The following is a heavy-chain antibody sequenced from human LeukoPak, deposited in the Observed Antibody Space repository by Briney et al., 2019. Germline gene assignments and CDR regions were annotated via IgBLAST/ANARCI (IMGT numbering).Heavy chain of an antibody. CDR3: ARDSYCSSTSCEYYYGMDV. CDR2: IYSGGST. V-gene: IGHV3-53*01. Sequence: GGSLRLSCAASGFTVSSNYMSWVRQAPGKGLEWVSVIYSGGSTYYADSVKGRFTISRDNSKNTLYLQMNSLRAEDMAVYYCARDSYCSSTSCEYYYGMDVWGKGTTVTVSS. J-gene: IGHJ6*04. CDR1: GFTVSSNY. D-gene: IGHD2-2*01.